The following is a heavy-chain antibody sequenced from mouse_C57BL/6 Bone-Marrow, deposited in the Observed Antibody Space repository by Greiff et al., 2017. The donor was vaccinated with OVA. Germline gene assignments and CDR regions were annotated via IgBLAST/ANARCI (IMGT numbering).Heavy chain of an antibody. CDR3: ALTRYFDV. Sequence: EVQLVESGGGLVKPGGSLKLSCAASGFTFSSYTMSWVRQTPEKRLEWVATISGGGGNTYYPDSVKGRFTISRDNAKNTLYLQMGSLRSEDTALYYCALTRYFDVWGTGTTVTVSA. J-gene: IGHJ1*03. V-gene: IGHV5-9*01. CDR2: ISGGGGNT. CDR1: GFTFSSYT.